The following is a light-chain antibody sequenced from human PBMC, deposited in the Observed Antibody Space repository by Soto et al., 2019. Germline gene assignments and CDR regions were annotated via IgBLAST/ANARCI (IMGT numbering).Light chain of an antibody. CDR3: QQYDNLPLI. Sequence: DXQMTQSPSSVSASVGDRVTITCRASQGISSRLAWYQQKPGKAPKXXIYTASSLQSGVPSRFSGSCSGTDFTLTISSRQPADFATYSCQQYDNLPLIFGQGTRLEI. V-gene: IGKV1-12*01. CDR1: QGISSR. J-gene: IGKJ5*01. CDR2: TAS.